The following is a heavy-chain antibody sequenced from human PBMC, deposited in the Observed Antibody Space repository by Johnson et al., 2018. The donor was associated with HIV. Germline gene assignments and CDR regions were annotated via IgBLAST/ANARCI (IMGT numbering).Heavy chain of an antibody. CDR2: IRYDGSNT. J-gene: IGHJ3*02. D-gene: IGHD5-12*01. CDR3: AKEPRPGIVATDDAFDI. Sequence: QVQLVESGGGVVQPAGSLRLSCAASGFTFSSYGMHWVRQAPGKGLAWVAFIRYDGSNTYYADSVKGRFTISRDNSKNTLYLQMNSLRAEDTAVYYCAKEPRPGIVATDDAFDIWGQGTMVTVSS. CDR1: GFTFSSYG. V-gene: IGHV3-30*02.